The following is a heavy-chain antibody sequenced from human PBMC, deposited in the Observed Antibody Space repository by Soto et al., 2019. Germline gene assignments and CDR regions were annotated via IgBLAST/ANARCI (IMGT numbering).Heavy chain of an antibody. J-gene: IGHJ6*02. CDR3: ALWGFRDGNNSKYNYSGMDV. CDR1: GGTFNRYT. CDR2: IIPIFGTA. V-gene: IGHV1-69*01. Sequence: VQLVQSGAEVKKPGSSVKLSCKASGGTFNRYTISWVRQAPGQGLEWMGGIIPIFGTANYAQKFQGRVAIIAEESTSAAYMELRSLRSVDTAVYYCALWGFRDGNNSKYNYSGMDVWGQGTTVTVSS. D-gene: IGHD1-1*01.